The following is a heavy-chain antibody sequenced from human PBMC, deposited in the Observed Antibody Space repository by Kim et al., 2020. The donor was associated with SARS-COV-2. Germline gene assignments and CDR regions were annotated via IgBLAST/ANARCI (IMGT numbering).Heavy chain of an antibody. Sequence: SETLSLTCTVSGGSVSSGSYYWSWIRQPPGKGLEWIGYIYYSGSTNYNPSLKSRVTISVDTSKNQFSLKLSSVTAADTAVYYCARNEMVDFTIFGVVSWKGAFDIWGQGTMVTVSS. CDR1: GGSVSSGSYY. CDR2: IYYSGST. D-gene: IGHD3-3*01. J-gene: IGHJ3*02. V-gene: IGHV4-61*01. CDR3: ARNEMVDFTIFGVVSWKGAFDI.